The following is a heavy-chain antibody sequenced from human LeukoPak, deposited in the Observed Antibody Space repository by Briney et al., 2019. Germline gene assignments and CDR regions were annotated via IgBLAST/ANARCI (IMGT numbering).Heavy chain of an antibody. D-gene: IGHD4-17*01. CDR3: ASLTYGDFGFDY. CDR2: IYYSGST. J-gene: IGHJ4*02. CDR1: GGSISSYY. V-gene: IGHV4-59*01. Sequence: SETLSLTCTVSGGSISSYYWSWIRQPPGKGLEWIGYIYYSGSTNYNPSLKSRVTISVDTSKNQFSLKLSSVTAADTAVYCCASLTYGDFGFDYWGQGTLVTVSS.